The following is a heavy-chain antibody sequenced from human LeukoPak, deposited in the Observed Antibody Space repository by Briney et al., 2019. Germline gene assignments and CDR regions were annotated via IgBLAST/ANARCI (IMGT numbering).Heavy chain of an antibody. CDR1: GFTFRIYW. Sequence: PGGSLRLSCAASGFTFRIYWMSWVRQIPGKGLEWVANIKQDGNERYYVDSVKGRFTISRDNAKNSLSLQMDSLRAEDTAVYFCARYTSMSAPGWFDYWGRGTLVTVSS. V-gene: IGHV3-7*01. CDR2: IKQDGNER. D-gene: IGHD5-18*01. CDR3: ARYTSMSAPGWFDY. J-gene: IGHJ4*02.